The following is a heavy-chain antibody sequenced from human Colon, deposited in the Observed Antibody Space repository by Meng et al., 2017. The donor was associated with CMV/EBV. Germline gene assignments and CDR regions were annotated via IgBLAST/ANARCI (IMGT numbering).Heavy chain of an antibody. CDR3: ARAQYTFGYWIFDY. CDR1: GGSYNCYC. V-gene: IGHV4-4*07. J-gene: IGHJ4*02. CDR2: IDTSGFH. Sequence: ELSALGPGPVEPLDTLSISCSVSGGSYNCYCWSWTGQHAGKWMEWIGRIDTSGFHQYQTCLESRVIMSADTSKTQMFLKLTSVTAADSAVYYCARAQYTFGYWIFDYWGQGTLVTVSS. D-gene: IGHD5-18*01.